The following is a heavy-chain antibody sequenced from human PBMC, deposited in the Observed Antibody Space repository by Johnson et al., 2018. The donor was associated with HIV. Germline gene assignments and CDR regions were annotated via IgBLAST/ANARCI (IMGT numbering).Heavy chain of an antibody. J-gene: IGHJ3*02. D-gene: IGHD3-22*01. CDR1: GFTFDDYD. V-gene: IGHV3-20*04. CDR2: INWNGGST. Sequence: VQLVESGGGVVRPGGSLRLSCAASGFTFDDYDMSWVRQAPGKGLEWVSSINWNGGSTGYADSVKGRFTISRDNAKNSLYLQMNSLRAADTALYYCASETHYYDSSGYYVDAFDIWGQGTMVTVSS. CDR3: ASETHYYDSSGYYVDAFDI.